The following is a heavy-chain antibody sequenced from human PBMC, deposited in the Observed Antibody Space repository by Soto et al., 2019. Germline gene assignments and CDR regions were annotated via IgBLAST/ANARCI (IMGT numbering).Heavy chain of an antibody. CDR3: ARETGENWTYEAH. D-gene: IGHD1-7*01. J-gene: IGHJ1*01. CDR1: GAYISYFS. V-gene: IGHV4-4*07. CDR2: ITINGNT. Sequence: PSETLSLTCMVSGAYISYFSWSWIRQPAGKGLEWIGRITINGNTQKNPSFKSRVTMSIDTSRNHFSLNLQSATAADTALYYCARETGENWTYEAHWGPGTLVTVSS.